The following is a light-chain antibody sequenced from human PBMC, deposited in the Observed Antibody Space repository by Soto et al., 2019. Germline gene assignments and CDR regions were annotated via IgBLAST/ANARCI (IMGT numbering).Light chain of an antibody. J-gene: IGLJ1*01. CDR1: SSDAGSYDL. Sequence: QSALTQPASVSGSPGQSITISCTGTSSDAGSYDLVSWYQQYPGKAPKLMIYEASERPSGVSYRFSGSKSANTASLTISGLQAEDEADYYCCSYAGDSTYVFGTGTKVTAL. CDR2: EAS. CDR3: CSYAGDSTYV. V-gene: IGLV2-23*01.